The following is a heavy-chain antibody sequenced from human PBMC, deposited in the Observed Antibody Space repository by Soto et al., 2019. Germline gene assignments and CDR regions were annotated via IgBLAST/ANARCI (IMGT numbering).Heavy chain of an antibody. V-gene: IGHV3-30*18. CDR1: GFSFSRHG. J-gene: IGHJ6*02. CDR3: AKEEDSSGYYGSDYYYYGMDV. Sequence: GGSLRLSCAASGFSFSRHGIHWVRQAPGKGLEWVAVISYDGSNKYYADSVKGRFTISRDNSKNTLYLQMNSLRAEDTAVYYCAKEEDSSGYYGSDYYYYGMDVWGQGTTVTVSS. D-gene: IGHD3-22*01. CDR2: ISYDGSNK.